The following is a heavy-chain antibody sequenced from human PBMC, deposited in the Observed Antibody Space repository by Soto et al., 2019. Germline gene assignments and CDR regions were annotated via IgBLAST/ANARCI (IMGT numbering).Heavy chain of an antibody. CDR1: GFTFSSYG. D-gene: IGHD4-17*01. V-gene: IGHV3-33*01. J-gene: IGHJ6*03. CDR3: ARDPGYSDDYGDHRPPPYYYYMDV. CDR2: IWYDGSNK. Sequence: GGSLRLSCAASGFTFSSYGMHWVRQAPGKGLEWVAVIWYDGSNKYYADSVKGRFTISRDNSKNTLYLQMNSLRAEDTAVYYCARDPGYSDDYGDHRPPPYYYYMDVWGKGTTVTVSS.